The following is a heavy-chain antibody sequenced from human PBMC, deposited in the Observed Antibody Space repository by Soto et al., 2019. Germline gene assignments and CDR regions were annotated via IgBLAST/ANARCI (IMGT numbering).Heavy chain of an antibody. D-gene: IGHD3-10*01. V-gene: IGHV1-69*04. CDR1: GGTFSSYT. Sequence: SVKVSCKASGGTFSSYTISWVRQAPGQGLEWMGRIIPILGITNYAQKFQGRVTITADKSTSTAYMELSSLRFEGTAVYYCARDYGSGPQYKDYGGQGTLVTSPQ. CDR3: ARDYGSGPQYKDY. CDR2: IIPILGIT. J-gene: IGHJ4*02.